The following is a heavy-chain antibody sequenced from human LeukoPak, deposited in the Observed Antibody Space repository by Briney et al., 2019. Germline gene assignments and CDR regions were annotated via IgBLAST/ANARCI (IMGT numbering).Heavy chain of an antibody. D-gene: IGHD6-19*01. V-gene: IGHV1-69*13. J-gene: IGHJ4*02. Sequence: ASVKVSCKASGGTFSSYAISWVRQAPGQGLEWMGGIIPIFGTANYARKFQGRVTITADESTSTAYMELSSLRSEDTAVYYCAKDPASSGWGFWDYWGQGTLVTVSS. CDR1: GGTFSSYA. CDR3: AKDPASSGWGFWDY. CDR2: IIPIFGTA.